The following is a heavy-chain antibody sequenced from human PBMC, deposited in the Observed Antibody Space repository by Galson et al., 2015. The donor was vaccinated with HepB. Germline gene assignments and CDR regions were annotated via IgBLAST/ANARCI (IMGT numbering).Heavy chain of an antibody. J-gene: IGHJ5*02. Sequence: SETLSLTCAVYGGSFSGYYWSWIRQPPGKGLEWIGETNHSGSTNYNPSLKSRVTILVDTSQNQFSLKLRSVTAADTAVYYCVERAVAGPLSWFAPWGQGTLVTVSS. CDR3: VERAVAGPLSWFAP. V-gene: IGHV4-34*01. D-gene: IGHD6-19*01. CDR2: TNHSGST. CDR1: GGSFSGYY.